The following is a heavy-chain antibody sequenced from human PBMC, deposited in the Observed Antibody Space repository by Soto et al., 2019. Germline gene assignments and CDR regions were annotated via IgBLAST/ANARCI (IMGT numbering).Heavy chain of an antibody. J-gene: IGHJ6*03. CDR1: GYTFTSYG. CDR2: ISAYNGNT. CDR3: ARDRRYYDFWSGYPLAYYYYYMDV. Sequence: GASVKVSCKASGYTFTSYGISWVRQAPGQGLEWMGWISAYNGNTNYAQKLQGRVTMTTDTSTSTAYMEMRSLRSDDTAVYYFARDRRYYDFWSGYPLAYYYYYMDVWGKGTTVTVSS. V-gene: IGHV1-18*01. D-gene: IGHD3-3*01.